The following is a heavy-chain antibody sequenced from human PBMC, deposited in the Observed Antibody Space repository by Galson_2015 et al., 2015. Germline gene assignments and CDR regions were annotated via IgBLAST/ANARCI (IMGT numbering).Heavy chain of an antibody. J-gene: IGHJ4*02. CDR2: ISAYSGNT. Sequence: SVKVSCKASGYTFTSYGISWVRQAPGQGLEWMGWISAYSGNTNYAQKLQGRVTMTTDTSTSTAYMELRSLRSDDTAVYYCARDKGDITMVRGVIGYWGQGTLVTVSS. D-gene: IGHD3-10*01. CDR3: ARDKGDITMVRGVIGY. V-gene: IGHV1-18*01. CDR1: GYTFTSYG.